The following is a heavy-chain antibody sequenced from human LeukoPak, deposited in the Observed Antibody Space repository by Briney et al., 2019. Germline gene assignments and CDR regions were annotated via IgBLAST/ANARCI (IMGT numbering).Heavy chain of an antibody. J-gene: IGHJ3*02. D-gene: IGHD3-3*01. CDR3: ARDLFVGRRSGYYRGAFDI. V-gene: IGHV3-11*04. CDR2: ISSSGSTI. Sequence: KPGGSLRLSCAASGFTFSDYYMSWIRQAPGKGLEWVSYISSSGSTIYYADSVKGRFTISRDNSKNTLYLQMNSLRAEDTAVYYCARDLFVGRRSGYYRGAFDIWGQGTMVTVSS. CDR1: GFTFSDYY.